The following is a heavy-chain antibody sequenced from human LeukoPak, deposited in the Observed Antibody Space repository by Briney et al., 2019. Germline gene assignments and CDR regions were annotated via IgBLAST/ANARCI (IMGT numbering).Heavy chain of an antibody. D-gene: IGHD6-13*01. CDR1: GFTFSSYA. Sequence: SGGSLRLSCAASGFTFSSYAMSWVRQAPGKGLEWVSAISGSGGSTYYADSVKGRFTISRDNSKNTLYLQMNSLRAEDTAVYYCAKDQAVAGGDYYFDYWGQGTLVTVSS. J-gene: IGHJ4*02. V-gene: IGHV3-23*01. CDR3: AKDQAVAGGDYYFDY. CDR2: ISGSGGST.